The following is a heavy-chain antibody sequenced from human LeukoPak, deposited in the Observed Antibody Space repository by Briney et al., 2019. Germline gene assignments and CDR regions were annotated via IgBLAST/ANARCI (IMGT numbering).Heavy chain of an antibody. J-gene: IGHJ2*01. CDR3: PKSSGYATLDWYFDL. Sequence: GESLKISCKVSGYTFSTYWINWVRQMPGKGLGWMGKIDPSDSYTNYSPSFQGHVIISADKSISTAYLHWSSVKASDTAMYYCPKSSGYATLDWYFDLWGRGTLVTVSS. V-gene: IGHV5-10-1*01. CDR1: GYTFSTYW. CDR2: IDPSDSYT. D-gene: IGHD5-18*01.